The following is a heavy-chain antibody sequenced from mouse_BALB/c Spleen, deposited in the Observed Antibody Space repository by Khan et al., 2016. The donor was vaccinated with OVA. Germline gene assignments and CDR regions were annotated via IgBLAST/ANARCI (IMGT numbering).Heavy chain of an antibody. J-gene: IGHJ4*01. CDR1: GYTFTSYW. CDR2: IGPGSSNA. CDR3: ARENYLGRNCYAVDY. D-gene: IGHD1-1*01. Sequence: DLVKPGASVKLSCKASGYTFTSYWINWIKQSPGQGLEWIGRIGPGSSNAYYNDMFKGKATLTVDTSSNTAYIQLSSLSSEDSAVXFCARENYLGRNCYAVDYWGQGTSVTVSA. V-gene: IGHV1S41*01.